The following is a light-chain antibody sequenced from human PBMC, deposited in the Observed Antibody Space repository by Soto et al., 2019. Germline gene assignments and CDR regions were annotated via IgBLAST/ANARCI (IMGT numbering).Light chain of an antibody. CDR3: QSYDSSLSGVV. CDR2: GNI. CDR1: SSNIGAGYD. Sequence: QSVLTQPPSVSGAPGQRVTISCTGSSSNIGAGYDVHWYQQLPGKAPILLIYGNINRPSGVPDRFSGSKSGTSASLAITGLQAEDEADYYCQSYDSSLSGVVFGGGTKLTVL. V-gene: IGLV1-40*01. J-gene: IGLJ2*01.